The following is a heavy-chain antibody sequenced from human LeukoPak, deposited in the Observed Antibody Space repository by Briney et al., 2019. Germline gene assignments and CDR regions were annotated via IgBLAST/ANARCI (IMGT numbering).Heavy chain of an antibody. CDR3: ARVGTDYVDY. CDR2: IYYSGST. V-gene: IGHV4-59*01. D-gene: IGHD7-27*01. J-gene: IGHJ4*02. CDR1: GGSISSYY. Sequence: PSETLSLTCTVSGGSISSYYWSWLRQPPGQGLEWIGFIYYSGSTNYNPSLKSRVTISVDTSKNQFSLKLSSVTAADSAVYYCARVGTDYVDYWGQGTLVTVSS.